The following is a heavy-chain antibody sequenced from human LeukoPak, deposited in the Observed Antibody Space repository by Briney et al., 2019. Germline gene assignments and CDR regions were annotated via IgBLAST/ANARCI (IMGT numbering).Heavy chain of an antibody. CDR1: GYSLINYG. D-gene: IGHD3-10*01. CDR2: INAFNGDM. V-gene: IGHV1-18*01. Sequence: PGASVKVSCKGSGYSLINYGISWVRQAPGQGLEWMGWINAFNGDMNHAQKFQGRVTMTIDTSTSTAYMELRSLTADDTAVYYCTRDGSGTWLDPWGQGTLVTVSS. CDR3: TRDGSGTWLDP. J-gene: IGHJ5*02.